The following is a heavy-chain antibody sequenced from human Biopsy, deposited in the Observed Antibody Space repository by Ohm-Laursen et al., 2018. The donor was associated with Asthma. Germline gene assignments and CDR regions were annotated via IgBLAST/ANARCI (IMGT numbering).Heavy chain of an antibody. Sequence: SQTLSLTCAVSGGSISSGDYSWSWIRQPPGKGLEWIGYIYHTGGTYYNASLKSRVTISVDRSKNQFSLNLTSVTAADTAVYYCARGVDRVTGLLDHFDSWGQGTLVTVS. CDR3: ARGVDRVTGLLDHFDS. J-gene: IGHJ4*02. D-gene: IGHD2-21*02. V-gene: IGHV4-30-2*01. CDR1: GGSISSGDYS. CDR2: IYHTGGT.